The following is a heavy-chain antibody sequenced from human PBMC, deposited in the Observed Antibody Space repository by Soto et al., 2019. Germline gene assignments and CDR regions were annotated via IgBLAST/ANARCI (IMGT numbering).Heavy chain of an antibody. CDR2: LSGSGGTT. CDR1: GFTFRNHA. Sequence: PGGSLRLSCAGSGFTFRNHAINRVRQAPGKGLEWVSALSGSGGTTYYADSVKGRFTISRDNSNNTLYLQMHSLRAEDTAVYYCAKGKGLSLWYYGMDVWGQGTTVTVSS. D-gene: IGHD2-15*01. CDR3: AKGKGLSLWYYGMDV. V-gene: IGHV3-23*01. J-gene: IGHJ6*02.